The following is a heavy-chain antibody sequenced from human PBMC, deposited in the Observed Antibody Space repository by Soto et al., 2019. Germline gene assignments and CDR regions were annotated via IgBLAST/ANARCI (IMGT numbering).Heavy chain of an antibody. V-gene: IGHV3-53*01. CDR2: LYTGGST. D-gene: IGHD2-2*01. CDR1: GFSVTSNY. J-gene: IGHJ4*02. CDR3: ARATRYFGSFDS. Sequence: EVQLVESGGGLIQPGGSLRLSCVASGFSVTSNYMTWVRQAPGKGLEWVSILYTGGSTYYSDSVKGRSTISRDTPKNTVFLQLNSLRAGDTAIYYCARATRYFGSFDSWGQGTLVSVAS.